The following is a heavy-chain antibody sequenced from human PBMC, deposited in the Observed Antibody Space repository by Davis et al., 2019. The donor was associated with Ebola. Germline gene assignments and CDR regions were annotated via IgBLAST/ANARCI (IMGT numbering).Heavy chain of an antibody. V-gene: IGHV3-23*01. CDR3: TNRKSEY. CDR1: GFTFSSYA. J-gene: IGHJ4*02. Sequence: LSLTCAASGFTFSSYAMSWVRQAPGKGLEWVSAISGSGGSTYYADSVKGRFTISRDDSKNTAYLQMNSLKTDDTAVYYCTNRKSEYWGQGTLVTVSS. CDR2: ISGSGGST.